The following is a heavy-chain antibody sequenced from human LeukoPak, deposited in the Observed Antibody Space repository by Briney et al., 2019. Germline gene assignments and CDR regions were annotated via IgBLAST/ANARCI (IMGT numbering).Heavy chain of an antibody. CDR2: IYSGGST. CDR1: GFTVSSNY. J-gene: IGHJ4*02. CDR3: SRDLTGSYYFDY. Sequence: GGSLRLSCAASGFTVSSNYMSWVSQAPGKGLEWVSVIYSGGSTYYADSVKGRFTISRDNSKNTLYLQMNSLRAEDTAVYYCSRDLTGSYYFDYWGQGTLVTVSS. V-gene: IGHV3-53*01. D-gene: IGHD1-26*01.